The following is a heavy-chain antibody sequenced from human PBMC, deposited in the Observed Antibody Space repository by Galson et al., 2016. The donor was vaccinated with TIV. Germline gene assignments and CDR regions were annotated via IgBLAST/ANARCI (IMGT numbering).Heavy chain of an antibody. J-gene: IGHJ4*02. V-gene: IGHV1-3*01. D-gene: IGHD2-21*01. CDR3: ARPPYCGGDCYKYDQ. CDR2: INPGNGNT. Sequence: SVKVSCKASGYTFTIYALHWVRQAPGQRLEWMGWINPGNGNTKYSQKFQGRVTITRDSSANTAYTELSSLRSEDTAVYFCARPPYCGGDCYKYDQWGQGTLVTVSS. CDR1: GYTFTIYA.